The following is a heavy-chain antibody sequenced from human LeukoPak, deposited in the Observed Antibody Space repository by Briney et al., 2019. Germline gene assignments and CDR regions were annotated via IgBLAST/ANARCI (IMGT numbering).Heavy chain of an antibody. J-gene: IGHJ4*02. Sequence: ASVKVSCKASGYTFTNYALHWVRQAPGQRLEWMGWTNGATGNTRFSQDFQGRLTITVDTSASTAYMELSSLRSEDTAVYYCARSPGGNARTWLDYWGQGTLVTVSS. V-gene: IGHV1-3*02. CDR3: ARSPGGNARTWLDY. D-gene: IGHD4-23*01. CDR1: GYTFTNYA. CDR2: TNGATGNT.